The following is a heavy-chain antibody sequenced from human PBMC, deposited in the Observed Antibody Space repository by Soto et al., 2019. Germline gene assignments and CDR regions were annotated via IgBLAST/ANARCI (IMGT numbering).Heavy chain of an antibody. CDR3: ARSGRDGSTWSDDAFDV. V-gene: IGHV3-72*01. CDR2: IRNKANTDTT. J-gene: IGHJ3*01. CDR1: GFSLSDHY. Sequence: EVQLVESGGDLVQPGGSLRLSCAASGFSLSDHYMDWVRQAPGKGLEWVGRIRNKANTDTTEYAASVKGKITISRDDSKNSLYLQMNSLKTEDTAVYYCARSGRDGSTWSDDAFDVWGQGTVVTVSS. D-gene: IGHD3-10*01.